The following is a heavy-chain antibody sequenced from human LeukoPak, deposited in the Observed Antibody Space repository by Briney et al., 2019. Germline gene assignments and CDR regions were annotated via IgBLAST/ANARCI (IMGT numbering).Heavy chain of an antibody. D-gene: IGHD3-22*01. CDR3: ARVPYYYDSSGYNDY. J-gene: IGHJ4*02. CDR1: GGSVSSGSYY. CDR2: IYYSGST. Sequence: PSETLSLTCTVSGGSVSSGSYYWSWIQQPPGKGLEWIGYIYYSGSTNYNPSLKSRVTISVDTSKNQFSLKLSSVIAADTAVYYCARVPYYYDSSGYNDYWGQGTLVTVSS. V-gene: IGHV4-61*01.